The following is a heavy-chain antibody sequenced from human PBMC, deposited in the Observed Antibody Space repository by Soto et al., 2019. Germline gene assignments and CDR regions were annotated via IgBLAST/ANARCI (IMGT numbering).Heavy chain of an antibody. D-gene: IGHD2-8*01. CDR2: ISYDGSNK. CDR3: EKDDRGYCTNGVCYTREYYYYGMDV. J-gene: IGHJ6*02. CDR1: GFTFSSYG. V-gene: IGHV3-30*18. Sequence: PGGSLRLSCAASGFTFSSYGMHWDRQAPGKGLEWVAVISYDGSNKYYADSVKGRFTISRDNSKNTLYLQMNSLRAEDTAVYYCEKDDRGYCTNGVCYTREYYYYGMDVWCQGTTVTVSS.